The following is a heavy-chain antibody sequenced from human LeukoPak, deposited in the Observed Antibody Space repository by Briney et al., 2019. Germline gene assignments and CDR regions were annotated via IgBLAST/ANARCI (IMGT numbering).Heavy chain of an antibody. V-gene: IGHV3-48*02. J-gene: IGHJ4*02. CDR1: EFAFSTYN. CDR2: VSTGSSTT. CDR3: ARVAAGYSVNYFDY. Sequence: GGSLRLSCAASEFAFSTYNMNWVRQAPGKGLEWVSYVSTGSSTTYYADSVKGRFTISRDNVENSLYLQMNSLRDEDTAVYYCARVAAGYSVNYFDYWGQGTLVTVSS. D-gene: IGHD4-23*01.